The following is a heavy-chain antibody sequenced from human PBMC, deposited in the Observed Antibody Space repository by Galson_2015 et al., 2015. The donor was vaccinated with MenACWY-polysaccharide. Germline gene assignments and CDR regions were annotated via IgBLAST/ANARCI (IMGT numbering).Heavy chain of an antibody. J-gene: IGHJ5*02. V-gene: IGHV1-69*13. CDR1: GGTFSSYA. Sequence: SVKVSCKASGGTFSSYAISWVRQAPGQGLEWMGGIIPIFGTANYAQKFQGRVTITADESTSTAYMELSSLRSEDTAVYYCAREQEYSSASGLFDPWGQGTLVTVSS. D-gene: IGHD6-6*01. CDR2: IIPIFGTA. CDR3: AREQEYSSASGLFDP.